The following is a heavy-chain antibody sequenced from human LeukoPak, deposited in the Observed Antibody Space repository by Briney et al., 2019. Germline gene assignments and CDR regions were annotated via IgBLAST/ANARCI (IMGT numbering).Heavy chain of an antibody. V-gene: IGHV4-61*05. D-gene: IGHD2-2*01. Sequence: SETLSLTCTVSGGSISSSSYYWNWIRQPPGKELEWIGYISDSGSTNYNPSLKSRVTISVDTSKNQFSLRLSSVTAADTAVYYCATNSTSRPFDIWGQGTMVTVSS. CDR2: ISDSGST. CDR3: ATNSTSRPFDI. CDR1: GGSISSSSYY. J-gene: IGHJ3*02.